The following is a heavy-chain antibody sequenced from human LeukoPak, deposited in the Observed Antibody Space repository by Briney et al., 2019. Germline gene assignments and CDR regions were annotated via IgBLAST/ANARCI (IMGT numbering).Heavy chain of an antibody. CDR2: IYYSGNT. Sequence: SETLSLTCTVSGRPISSHYWSWIRQPPGRELEWLGYIYYSGNTKYNPSLKSRVTISVDTSKNQFSLKLNSLTAADTAVYYCARVARWADWAFEGWGQGTLVTVSS. V-gene: IGHV4-59*11. D-gene: IGHD3-16*01. J-gene: IGHJ4*02. CDR3: ARVARWADWAFEG. CDR1: GRPISSHY.